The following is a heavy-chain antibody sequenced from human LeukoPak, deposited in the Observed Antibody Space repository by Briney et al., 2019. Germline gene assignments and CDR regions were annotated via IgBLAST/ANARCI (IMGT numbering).Heavy chain of an antibody. D-gene: IGHD6-13*01. CDR2: ISGSGDGT. CDR3: AKDRSDSSRWYAGSH. Sequence: GGSLRLSCVASGFTFSSYAMSWVRQAPGKGLEWVSAISGSGDGTYYADSVNGRFTISGDNSKNTLYLQMNSLRAEDTAVYYCAKDRSDSSRWYAGSHWGQGTLVTVSS. CDR1: GFTFSSYA. V-gene: IGHV3-23*01. J-gene: IGHJ4*02.